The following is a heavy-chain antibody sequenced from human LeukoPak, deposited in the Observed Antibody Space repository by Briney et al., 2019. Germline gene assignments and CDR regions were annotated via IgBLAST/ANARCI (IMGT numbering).Heavy chain of an antibody. J-gene: IGHJ4*02. CDR2: IYPGDSDT. CDR3: ARLIVDYYDSSGYYQLYYFDY. Sequence: GESLKISCKGSGYSFTSYWIGWVRQMPGKGLEWMGIIYPGDSDTRYGPSFQGQVTISADKSISTAYLQWSSLKASDTAMYYCARLIVDYYDSSGYYQLYYFDYWGQGTLVTVSS. V-gene: IGHV5-51*01. CDR1: GYSFTSYW. D-gene: IGHD3-22*01.